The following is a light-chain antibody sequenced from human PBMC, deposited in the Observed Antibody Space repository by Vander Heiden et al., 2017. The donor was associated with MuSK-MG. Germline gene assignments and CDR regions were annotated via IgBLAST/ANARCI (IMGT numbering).Light chain of an antibody. J-gene: IGLJ3*02. CDR1: SSDVGGYNY. CDR2: DVS. Sequence: QSALTQPRSVSGSPGPSVTLSCPGTSSDVGGYNYVSWYQPHPGKAPKLMIYDVSKRPSGVPDRFSGSKSGNTASLTISGLQAEDEADYYCCSDAGSYTWVFGGGTKLTVL. CDR3: CSDAGSYTWV. V-gene: IGLV2-11*01.